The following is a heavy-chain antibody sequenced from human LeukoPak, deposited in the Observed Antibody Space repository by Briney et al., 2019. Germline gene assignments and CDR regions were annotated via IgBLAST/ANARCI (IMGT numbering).Heavy chain of an antibody. CDR2: ISGSGGST. D-gene: IGHD2-2*02. Sequence: GGSLRLSCAASGFTFSSYAMSWVRQAPGKGLEWVSAISGSGGSTYYADSVKGRFTISRDNSKNTLYLQMNSLRAEDTAVYYCAKLTGPRKYSSSTSCYTGGGYWGQGTLVTVSS. CDR1: GFTFSSYA. V-gene: IGHV3-23*01. J-gene: IGHJ4*02. CDR3: AKLTGPRKYSSSTSCYTGGGY.